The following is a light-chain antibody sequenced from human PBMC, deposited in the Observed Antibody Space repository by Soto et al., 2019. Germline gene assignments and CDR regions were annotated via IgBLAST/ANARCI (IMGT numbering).Light chain of an antibody. V-gene: IGKV1-5*03. CDR1: QGIGSY. J-gene: IGKJ1*01. CDR2: KAS. CDR3: QHYNSYSEA. Sequence: DIQRTQSPSTLSASVGDRVTITCRASQGIGSYLAWYQQKPGKAPKLLIYKASTLKSGVPSRFSGSGSGTEFTLTISSLQPDDFATYYCQHYNSYSEAFGQGTKVDIK.